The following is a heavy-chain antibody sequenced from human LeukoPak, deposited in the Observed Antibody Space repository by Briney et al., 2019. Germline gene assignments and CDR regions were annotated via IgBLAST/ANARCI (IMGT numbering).Heavy chain of an antibody. Sequence: SETLSLTCAVYGGSFSGYYWSWIRQSPGKGLEWIGEINHSGSTNYNPSLKSRVTISVDTSKNQFSLKLSSVTAADTAVYYCARWGHFDTSGYFVADYWGQGTLITVSS. CDR2: INHSGST. CDR1: GGSFSGYY. J-gene: IGHJ4*02. D-gene: IGHD3-22*01. CDR3: ARWGHFDTSGYFVADY. V-gene: IGHV4-34*01.